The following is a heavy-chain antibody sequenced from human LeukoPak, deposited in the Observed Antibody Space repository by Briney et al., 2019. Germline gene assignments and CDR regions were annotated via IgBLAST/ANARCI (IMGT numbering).Heavy chain of an antibody. V-gene: IGHV3-33*01. CDR3: ARFGYDDSLGLDY. CDR1: GFTFGSYG. CDR2: IWYDGSNK. J-gene: IGHJ4*02. D-gene: IGHD3-22*01. Sequence: GKSLRLSCAASGFTFGSYGMHWVRQAPGKGLEWVAVIWYDGSNKYYADSVKGRFTISRDNSKNTLYLQMNSLRAEDTAVYYCARFGYDDSLGLDYWGQGTLVTVSS.